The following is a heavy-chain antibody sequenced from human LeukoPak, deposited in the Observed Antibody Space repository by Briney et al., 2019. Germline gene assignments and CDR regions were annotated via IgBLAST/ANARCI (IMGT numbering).Heavy chain of an antibody. CDR2: IYYSGST. V-gene: IGHV4-59*11. J-gene: IGHJ4*02. D-gene: IGHD7-27*01. Sequence: SGTLSLTCTVSGGSISSHYWSWIRQPPGKGLEWIGYIYYSGSTNYNPSLKSRVTISVDTSKNQFSLKLSSVTAADTAVYYCARGNWGSDYWGQGTLVTVSS. CDR3: ARGNWGSDY. CDR1: GGSISSHY.